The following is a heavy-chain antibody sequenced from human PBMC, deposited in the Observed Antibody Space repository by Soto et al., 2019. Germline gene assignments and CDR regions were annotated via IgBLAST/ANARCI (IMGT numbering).Heavy chain of an antibody. CDR1: GFSLSTSGVG. J-gene: IGHJ6*02. V-gene: IGHV2-5*02. D-gene: IGHD4-17*01. CDR3: AHSEPVDYEDYGMDV. CDR2: IYWDDDK. Sequence: QITLKESGPTLVKPTQTLTLTCTFSGFSLSTSGVGVGWIRQPPGKALEWLALIYWDDDKRYSPSLKSRLTINKDTSKNQVVLTMTNMDTLDTATYHCAHSEPVDYEDYGMDVWGQGTTVTVSS.